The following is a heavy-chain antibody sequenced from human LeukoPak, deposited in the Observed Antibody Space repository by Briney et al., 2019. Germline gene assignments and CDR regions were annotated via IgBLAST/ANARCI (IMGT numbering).Heavy chain of an antibody. CDR1: GGSFSGYY. CDR2: IDHSGST. J-gene: IGHJ6*04. D-gene: IGHD3-10*01. V-gene: IGHV4-34*01. CDR3: ARGLGYYGSGSYYLLAV. Sequence: SETLSLTCAVYGGSFSGYYWSWIRQPPGKGLEWIGEIDHSGSTNYNPSLKSRVTISVDTSKNQFSLKLSSVTAADTAVYYCARGLGYYGSGSYYLLAVWGKGTTVTISS.